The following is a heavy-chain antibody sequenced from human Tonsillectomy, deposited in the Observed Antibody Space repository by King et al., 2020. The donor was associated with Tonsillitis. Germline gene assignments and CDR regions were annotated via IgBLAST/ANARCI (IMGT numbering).Heavy chain of an antibody. CDR2: IYSGGST. Sequence: VQLVESGGGLVQPGGSLRLSCVASGFTVSFNYMSWVRQAPGKGLEWVSVIYSGGSTYYADSVNGRFTISRDNSKNTLYLQMNSLRVEDTAVYYCARDIAAAGLYDYWGQGTLVTVSS. D-gene: IGHD6-13*01. V-gene: IGHV3-66*01. J-gene: IGHJ4*02. CDR1: GFTVSFNY. CDR3: ARDIAAAGLYDY.